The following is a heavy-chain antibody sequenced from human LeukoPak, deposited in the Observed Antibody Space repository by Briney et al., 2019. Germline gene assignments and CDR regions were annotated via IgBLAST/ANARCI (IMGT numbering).Heavy chain of an antibody. CDR2: LWRDGTNN. Sequence: GGSLRLSCAASGFTFRSFGMHLVRQAPGKGLEWVAVLWRDGTNNFYADSVKGRFRFSRDNSKDILYLRMNSLRAEDTAVYYCAKEYEIFVGAFDIWGQGTMVTVSS. J-gene: IGHJ3*02. D-gene: IGHD3-9*01. V-gene: IGHV3-33*06. CDR3: AKEYEIFVGAFDI. CDR1: GFTFRSFG.